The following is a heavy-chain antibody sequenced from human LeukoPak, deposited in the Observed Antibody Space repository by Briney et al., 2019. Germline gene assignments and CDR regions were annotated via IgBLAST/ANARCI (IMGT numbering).Heavy chain of an antibody. V-gene: IGHV3-23*01. D-gene: IGHD4-23*01. J-gene: IGHJ4*02. CDR2: VSTTGAST. CDR1: GFTFHTYA. Sequence: GGSLRLSCEASGFTFHTYAMSWVRQAPGKGLEWVSAVSTTGASTYYADSVKGRFTISRDNSKNTLSLQMDSLRVEDTALYYCAKDWTTVVTPKGYYFDSWGEGTIVTVSS. CDR3: AKDWTTVVTPKGYYFDS.